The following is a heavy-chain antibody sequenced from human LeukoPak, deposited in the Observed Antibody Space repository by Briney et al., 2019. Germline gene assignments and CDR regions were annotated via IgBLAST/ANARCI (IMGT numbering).Heavy chain of an antibody. CDR1: GFTFSTYG. CDR2: ISGSGDST. J-gene: IGHJ4*02. V-gene: IGHV3-23*01. CDR3: AKADRRSDLPYYFDY. Sequence: GGSLRLSCAASGFTFSTYGMSWVRQAPGKGLAWVSGISGSGDSTYYADSVRGWFTISRDNSKNTLFLQMNSLRAEDTAVYYCAKADRRSDLPYYFDYWGQGTLVTVSS.